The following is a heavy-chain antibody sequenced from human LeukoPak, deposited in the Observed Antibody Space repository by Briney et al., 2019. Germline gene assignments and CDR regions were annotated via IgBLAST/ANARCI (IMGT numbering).Heavy chain of an antibody. CDR1: GFTFSSYA. CDR3: ANHLGFNVLLWFGELFYGMDV. V-gene: IGHV3-23*01. J-gene: IGHJ6*02. D-gene: IGHD3-10*01. CDR2: ISGSGGST. Sequence: PGGSLRLSCAASGFTFSSYAMSWVRQAPGKGLEWVSAISGSGGSTYYADSVKGRFTISRDNSKSTLYLQMNSLRAEDTAVYYCANHLGFNVLLWFGELFYGMDVWGQGTTVTVSS.